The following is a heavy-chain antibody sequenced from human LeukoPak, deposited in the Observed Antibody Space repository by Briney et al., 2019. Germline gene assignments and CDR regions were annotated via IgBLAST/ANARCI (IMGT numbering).Heavy chain of an antibody. CDR1: GFNFSTYA. Sequence: GRSLRLSCAVSGFNFSTYAMHWVRQAPGKGLEWVAVISYDGSNKYYADSVKGRFTISRDNAKNSLYLQMNSLRAEDTAVYYCGSGSYSYYYFDLWGRGTLVTVSS. CDR2: ISYDGSNK. D-gene: IGHD3-10*01. J-gene: IGHJ2*01. CDR3: GSGSYSYYYFDL. V-gene: IGHV3-30-3*01.